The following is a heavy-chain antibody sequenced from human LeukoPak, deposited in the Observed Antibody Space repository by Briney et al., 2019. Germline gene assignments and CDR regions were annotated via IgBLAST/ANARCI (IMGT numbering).Heavy chain of an antibody. V-gene: IGHV3-23*01. CDR1: GCTFSSYA. CDR2: ISGSGGST. J-gene: IGHJ4*02. CDR3: AKDPVRTERWDSPMGYCFDY. Sequence: GGSLRLSCKASGCTFSSYAMTWVRQAPGKGLEWVSAISGSGGSTYYADSVKGRFTISRDNSKNTLYLQMNSLRAEDTAVYYCAKDPVRTERWDSPMGYCFDYWGQGTLVTVSS. D-gene: IGHD1-26*01.